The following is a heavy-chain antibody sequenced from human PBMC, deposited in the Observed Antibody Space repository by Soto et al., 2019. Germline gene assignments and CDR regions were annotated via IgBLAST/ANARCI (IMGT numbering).Heavy chain of an antibody. CDR2: IYYSGST. J-gene: IGHJ5*02. V-gene: IGHV4-59*08. CDR3: ARQWAITFGGVIVANWFDP. D-gene: IGHD3-16*02. Sequence: SETLSLTCTVSGGSISSYYWIWIRQPPGKGLEWIGYIYYSGSTNYNPSLKSRVTISVDTSKNQFSLKLSSVTAADTAVYYCARQWAITFGGVIVANWFDPWGQGTLVTVS. CDR1: GGSISSYY.